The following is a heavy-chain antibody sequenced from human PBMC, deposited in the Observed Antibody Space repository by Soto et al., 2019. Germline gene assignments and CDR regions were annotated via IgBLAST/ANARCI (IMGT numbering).Heavy chain of an antibody. J-gene: IGHJ4*02. CDR1: GFTFPSAW. V-gene: IGHV3-15*01. D-gene: IGHD3-3*02. CDR3: TTDSILAPLFH. Sequence: GASLRLSCAASGFTFPSAWLSWVRQAPGKGLEWVGRIKSKTDGGTTDYAAPVRGRFTISRDDSKNTLYVQLNSLKTEDTAVYYCTTDSILAPLFHWGQGT. CDR2: IKSKTDGGTT.